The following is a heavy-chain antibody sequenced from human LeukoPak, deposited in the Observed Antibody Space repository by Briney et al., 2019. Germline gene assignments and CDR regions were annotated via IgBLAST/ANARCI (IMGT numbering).Heavy chain of an antibody. V-gene: IGHV4-38-2*02. CDR1: GYSISSGYY. CDR3: ARVTERPYYFDY. Sequence: SETLSLTCTVSGYSISSGYYWSWIRQPPGKGLEWIGSIYYSGSTYYNPSLKSRVTISVDTSKNQFSLKLSSVTAADTAVYYCARVTERPYYFDYWGQGTLVTVSS. D-gene: IGHD1-1*01. J-gene: IGHJ4*02. CDR2: IYYSGST.